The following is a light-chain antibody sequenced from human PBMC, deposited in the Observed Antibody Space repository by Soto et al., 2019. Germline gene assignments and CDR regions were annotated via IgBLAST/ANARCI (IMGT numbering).Light chain of an antibody. CDR1: QDISTY. CDR2: DAS. CDR3: QQYDDLLLS. V-gene: IGKV1-33*01. Sequence: DIQMTQSPSSLSASVGDRVTITCHASQDISTYLNWYQQKPGKAPKLLIYDASYLETGVSSRFSGSGSGTDFTFTITSLQPEDFATYYCQQYDDLLLSFGQGTRL. J-gene: IGKJ5*01.